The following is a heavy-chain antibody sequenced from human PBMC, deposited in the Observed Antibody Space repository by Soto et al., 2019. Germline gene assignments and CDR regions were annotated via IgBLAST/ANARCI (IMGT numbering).Heavy chain of an antibody. V-gene: IGHV3-23*01. CDR3: AKAWSQLLVADVRGYFDY. Sequence: EVQLLESGGGLVQPGGSLRLSCAASGFTFSSYAMSWVRQAPGTGLEWVSAISGSGGSTYYADSVKGRFTISRDNSKNQRHLQMTSLIAEDTAGYYCAKAWSQLLVADVRGYFDYGGQVTLVTVSS. J-gene: IGHJ4*02. CDR1: GFTFSSYA. D-gene: IGHD6-19*01. CDR2: ISGSGGST.